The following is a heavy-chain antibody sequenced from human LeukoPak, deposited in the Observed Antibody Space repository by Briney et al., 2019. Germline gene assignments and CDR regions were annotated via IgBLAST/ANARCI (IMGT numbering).Heavy chain of an antibody. CDR2: ITWTSGII. CDR3: AKGGDIDGDYPFDY. Sequence: GGSLRLSCAASGFTFNDYAMHWVRQAPGKGLEWVSGITWTSGIIGYVDSVKGRFTISRNNAKNSLHLQMDSLKTEDTAFYYCAKGGDIDGDYPFDYWGQGILVIVSS. J-gene: IGHJ4*02. V-gene: IGHV3-9*01. D-gene: IGHD4-17*01. CDR1: GFTFNDYA.